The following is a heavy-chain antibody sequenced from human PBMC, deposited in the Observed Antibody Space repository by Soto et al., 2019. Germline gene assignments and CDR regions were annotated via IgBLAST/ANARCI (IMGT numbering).Heavy chain of an antibody. Sequence: LRLSCAASGFTFSSYGMHWVRQAPGKGLEWVAVISYDGSNKYYADSVKGRFTISRDNSKNTLYLQMNSLRAEDTAVYYCAKSRYSSGKLMAWGQGTLVTVSS. J-gene: IGHJ5*02. CDR3: AKSRYSSGKLMA. V-gene: IGHV3-30*18. CDR2: ISYDGSNK. CDR1: GFTFSSYG. D-gene: IGHD6-19*01.